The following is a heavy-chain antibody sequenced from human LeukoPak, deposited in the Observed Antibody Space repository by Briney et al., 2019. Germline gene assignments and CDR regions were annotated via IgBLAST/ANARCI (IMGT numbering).Heavy chain of an antibody. CDR1: GFTFSSYA. D-gene: IGHD6-6*01. V-gene: IGHV3-30-3*01. CDR2: ISYDGSNK. J-gene: IGHJ5*02. CDR3: ARDPGRSSVWFDP. Sequence: GGSLRLSCAASGFTFSSYAMHWVRQAPGKGLEWVAVISYDGSNKYYADSVKGRFTISRDNSKNTLYLQMNSLRAEDTAVYYCARDPGRSSVWFDPWGQGTLATVSS.